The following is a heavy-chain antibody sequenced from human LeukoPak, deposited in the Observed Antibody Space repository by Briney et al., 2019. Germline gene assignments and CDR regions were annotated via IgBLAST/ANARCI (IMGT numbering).Heavy chain of an antibody. D-gene: IGHD3-10*01. Sequence: SVKVSCKASGGTFSSYAISWVRQAPGQGLEWMGRIIPIFGTANYAQKFQGRVTITTDESTSTAYMELSSLRSEDTAVYYCARSYYYGSGHFDYWGQGALVTVSS. CDR3: ARSYYYGSGHFDY. V-gene: IGHV1-69*05. CDR2: IIPIFGTA. J-gene: IGHJ4*02. CDR1: GGTFSSYA.